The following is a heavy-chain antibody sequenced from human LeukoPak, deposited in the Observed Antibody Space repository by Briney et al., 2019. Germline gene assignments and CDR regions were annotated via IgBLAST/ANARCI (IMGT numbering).Heavy chain of an antibody. V-gene: IGHV3-23*01. CDR3: ARGGGGFFDY. D-gene: IGHD2-15*01. CDR2: ISGSGGST. Sequence: GGSLRLSCAASGFTFSSYAMSWVRQAPGKGLEWVSAISGSGGSTYYPGSVKGRFTISRENAKNSLYLQMNSLRAGDTAVYYCARGGGGFFDYWGQGTLVTVSS. CDR1: GFTFSSYA. J-gene: IGHJ4*02.